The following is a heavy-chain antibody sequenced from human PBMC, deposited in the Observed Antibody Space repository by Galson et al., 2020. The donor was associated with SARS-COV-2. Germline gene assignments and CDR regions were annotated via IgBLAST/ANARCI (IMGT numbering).Heavy chain of an antibody. V-gene: IGHV3-23*01. Sequence: GGSLRLSCAASGFTFSSSAMNWVRQAPGKGLEWVSGLSYRGGIPSYADSVKGRFTISRDNSKNTVYLQMNSLRAEDTAVYYCAKDRETYYYDSSGYLPDYWGQGTLVTVAS. J-gene: IGHJ4*02. CDR3: AKDRETYYYDSSGYLPDY. D-gene: IGHD3-22*01. CDR1: GFTFSSSA. CDR2: LSYRGGIP.